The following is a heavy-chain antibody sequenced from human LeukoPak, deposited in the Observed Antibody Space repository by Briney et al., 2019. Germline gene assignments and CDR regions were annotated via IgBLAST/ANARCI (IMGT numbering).Heavy chain of an antibody. V-gene: IGHV4-34*01. CDR3: ARGFRYIGFAIAVPGTPYYFDY. CDR1: GGSISSFY. J-gene: IGHJ4*02. Sequence: PSETLSLTCTVSGGSISSFYWSWIRQPPGKGLEWIGEINHSGSTNYNPSLKSRVTISVDTSKNQLSLKLNSVTAADTAVYYCARGFRYIGFAIAVPGTPYYFDYWGQGTLVTVSS. D-gene: IGHD6-19*01. CDR2: INHSGST.